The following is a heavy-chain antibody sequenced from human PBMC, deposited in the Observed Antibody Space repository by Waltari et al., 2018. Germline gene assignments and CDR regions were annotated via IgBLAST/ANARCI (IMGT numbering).Heavy chain of an antibody. CDR3: ARDQTSYGDYDHHDAFDI. J-gene: IGHJ3*02. CDR2: ISAYNVNT. V-gene: IGHV1-18*01. Sequence: QVQLVQSGAEVKKPGASVKVSCKASGYTFTSYGISWVRKAHGQGLEWMGWISAYNVNTNYAQKLQGRVTMTTDTSTSTAYMELRSLRSDDTAVYYCARDQTSYGDYDHHDAFDIWGQGTMVTVSS. CDR1: GYTFTSYG. D-gene: IGHD4-17*01.